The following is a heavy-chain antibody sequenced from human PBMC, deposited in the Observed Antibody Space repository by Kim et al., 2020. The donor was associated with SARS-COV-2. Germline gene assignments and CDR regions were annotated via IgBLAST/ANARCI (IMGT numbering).Heavy chain of an antibody. CDR3: ARHEVTTYAFDI. J-gene: IGHJ3*02. D-gene: IGHD4-17*01. Sequence: SHHPSLQSRVTISVDTSKSQFSLKLSSVTAADTAVYYCARHEVTTYAFDIWGQGTMVTVSS. V-gene: IGHV4-39*01.